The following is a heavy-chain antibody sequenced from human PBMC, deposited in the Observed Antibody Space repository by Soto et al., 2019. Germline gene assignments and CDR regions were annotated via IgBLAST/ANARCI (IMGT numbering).Heavy chain of an antibody. Sequence: QVQLVQSGAEVKKPGSSMKVSCKSSGGTFGSYALNWVRQAPGQGLEWMGGIIPIFDTTNYARKFQGRVTITADESTSTADMYLSSLRSEDTALYYCARSARGSTSLYYYYGMDVWGQGTTVTVSS. V-gene: IGHV1-69*01. CDR2: IIPIFDTT. CDR3: ARSARGSTSLYYYYGMDV. J-gene: IGHJ6*02. CDR1: GGTFGSYA. D-gene: IGHD2-2*01.